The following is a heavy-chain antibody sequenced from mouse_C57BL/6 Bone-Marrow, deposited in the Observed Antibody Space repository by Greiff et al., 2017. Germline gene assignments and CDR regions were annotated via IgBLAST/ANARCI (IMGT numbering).Heavy chain of an antibody. CDR2: IYPGDGDT. CDR3: ARRRWLPHYYAMDY. CDR1: GYAFSSSW. V-gene: IGHV1-82*01. J-gene: IGHJ4*01. Sequence: QVQLQQSGPELVKPGASVKISCKASGYAFSSSWMNWVKQRPGKGLEWIGRIYPGDGDTNYNGKFKGKATLTADKSSSTAYMQLSSLTSEDSAVYFCARRRWLPHYYAMDYGGQGTSVTVSS. D-gene: IGHD2-3*01.